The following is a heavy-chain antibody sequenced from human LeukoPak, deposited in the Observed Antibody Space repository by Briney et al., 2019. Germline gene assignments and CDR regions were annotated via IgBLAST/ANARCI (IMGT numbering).Heavy chain of an antibody. Sequence: SETLSLTCTVSGGSISSFYWSWIRQPPGKGLEWIGYLYNNGSTNYNPSLKSRVTISVGTSKNQFSLQLNSVTPDDTAVYYCARGRGYSGYFGYYYMDVWGKGTTVTISS. V-gene: IGHV4-59*12. J-gene: IGHJ6*03. CDR3: ARGRGYSGYFGYYYMDV. CDR2: LYNNGST. CDR1: GGSISSFY. D-gene: IGHD5-12*01.